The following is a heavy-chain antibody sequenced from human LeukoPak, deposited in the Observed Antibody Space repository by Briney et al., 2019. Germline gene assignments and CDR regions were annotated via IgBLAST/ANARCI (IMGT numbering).Heavy chain of an antibody. V-gene: IGHV1-2*02. CDR2: INPNSGGT. CDR3: ARGPYYYDSSGYRPLNFDY. CDR1: GYTFTSCA. J-gene: IGHJ4*02. D-gene: IGHD3-22*01. Sequence: ASVKVSCKASGYTFTSCAMNWVRQAPGQGLEWMGWINPNSGGTNYAQKFQGRVTMTRDTSISTAYMGLSRLRSDDTAVYYCARGPYYYDSSGYRPLNFDYWGQGTLVTVSS.